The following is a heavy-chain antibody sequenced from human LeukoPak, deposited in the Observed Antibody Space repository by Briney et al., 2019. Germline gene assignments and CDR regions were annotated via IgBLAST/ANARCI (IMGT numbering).Heavy chain of an antibody. CDR2: INPSGST. D-gene: IGHD3-22*01. Sequence: PSETLSLTCTVSGGSISRYYWSWIRQPAGKGLEWIGRINPSGSTNYNPSLKSRVTMSVETSKNQFSLKLSSVTAADTAVYYCARDAYHSSGYYYVPDYWGQGTLVTVSS. V-gene: IGHV4-4*07. CDR1: GGSISRYY. CDR3: ARDAYHSSGYYYVPDY. J-gene: IGHJ4*02.